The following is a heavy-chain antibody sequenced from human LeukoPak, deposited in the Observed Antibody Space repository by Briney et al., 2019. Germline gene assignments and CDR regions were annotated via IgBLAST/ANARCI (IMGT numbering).Heavy chain of an antibody. Sequence: GGSLRLSCAASGFTFSSYTMHWVRQAPGKGLEWVSAISGSGGSTYYADSVKGRFTISRDNSKNTLYLQMNSLRAEDTAVYYCAKRTGSTYYGSGSYYFDYWGQGTLVTVSS. CDR2: ISGSGGST. J-gene: IGHJ4*02. CDR1: GFTFSSYT. CDR3: AKRTGSTYYGSGSYYFDY. V-gene: IGHV3-23*01. D-gene: IGHD3-10*01.